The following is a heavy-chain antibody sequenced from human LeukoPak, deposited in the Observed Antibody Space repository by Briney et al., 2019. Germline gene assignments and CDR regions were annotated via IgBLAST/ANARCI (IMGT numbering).Heavy chain of an antibody. CDR2: ISYDGSNE. D-gene: IGHD4-17*01. CDR3: ARERGGKTTAYYFDY. CDR1: GFTFSSYW. V-gene: IGHV3-30*03. J-gene: IGHJ4*02. Sequence: PGGSLRLSCAASGFTFSSYWMTWVRQAPGKGLEWVAIISYDGSNEHYADSVKGRFTISRDNSKNTLYLQMNSPRAEDTAVYYCARERGGKTTAYYFDYWGQGTLVTVSS.